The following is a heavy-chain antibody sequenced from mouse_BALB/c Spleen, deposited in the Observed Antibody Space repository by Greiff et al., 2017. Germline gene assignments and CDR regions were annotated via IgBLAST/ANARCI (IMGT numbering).Heavy chain of an antibody. CDR2: ILPGSGST. D-gene: IGHD2-14*01. J-gene: IGHJ2*01. V-gene: IGHV1-9*01. Sequence: VQLQQSGAELMKPGASVKISCKATGYTFSSYWIEWVKQRPGHGLEWIGEILPGSGSTNYNEKFKGKATFTADTSSNTAYMQLSSLTSEDSAVYYCARGVRRDYFDYWGQGTTLTVSS. CDR1: GYTFSSYW. CDR3: ARGVRRDYFDY.